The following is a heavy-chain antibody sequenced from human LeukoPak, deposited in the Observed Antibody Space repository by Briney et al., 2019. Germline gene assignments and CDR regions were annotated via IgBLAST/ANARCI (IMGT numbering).Heavy chain of an antibody. V-gene: IGHV3-30*18. Sequence: GGSLRLSCAASGFTFSSYGMHWVRQAPGKGLEWVAVISYDGSNKYYADSVKGRFTISRDNSKNTLYPQMNSLRAEDTAVYYSAKDREPGIAVAGYYFDYWGQGTLVTVSS. CDR3: AKDREPGIAVAGYYFDY. CDR2: ISYDGSNK. D-gene: IGHD6-19*01. J-gene: IGHJ4*02. CDR1: GFTFSSYG.